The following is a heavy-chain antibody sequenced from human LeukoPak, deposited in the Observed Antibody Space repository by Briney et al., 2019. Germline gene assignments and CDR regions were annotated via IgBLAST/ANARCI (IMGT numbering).Heavy chain of an antibody. CDR3: ARGRISYQRAPYYFDY. D-gene: IGHD2-2*01. J-gene: IGHJ4*02. CDR1: GGSISSHY. CDR2: IYYSGST. V-gene: IGHV4-59*08. Sequence: PSETLSLTCTVSGGSISSHYWSWIRQPPGKGLEWIGYIYYSGSTYYNPSLKSRVTISVDTSKNQFSLKLSSVTAADTAVYYCARGRISYQRAPYYFDYWGQGTLVTVSS.